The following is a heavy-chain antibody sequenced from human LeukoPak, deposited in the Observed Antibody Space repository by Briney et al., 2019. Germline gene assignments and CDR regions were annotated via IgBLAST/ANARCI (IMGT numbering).Heavy chain of an antibody. CDR2: IYPGDSDT. J-gene: IGHJ6*02. CDR1: GYSFTSYW. D-gene: IGHD6-13*01. V-gene: IGHV5-51*01. Sequence: GESLKISCKGSGYSFTSYWIGWVRQMPGKGLEWMVIIYPGDSDTRYSPSFQGQVTISADKSISTAYLQWSSLKASDTAMYYCARFLAARRGYYGMDVWGQGTTVTVSS. CDR3: ARFLAARRGYYGMDV.